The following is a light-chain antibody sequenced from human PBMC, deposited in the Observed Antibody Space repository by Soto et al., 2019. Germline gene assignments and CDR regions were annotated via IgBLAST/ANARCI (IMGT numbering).Light chain of an antibody. CDR3: QQYGSYAPWT. CDR2: KAS. Sequence: EIQMTQSPSTLSASVGDRVTITCRASQSIGSWLAWYQQKPGKVPKLLIYKASSLESGVPSRFSGSGSGTEFTLTISSLQPDDFASYYCQQYGSYAPWTFGQGTKVEIK. J-gene: IGKJ1*01. V-gene: IGKV1-5*03. CDR1: QSIGSW.